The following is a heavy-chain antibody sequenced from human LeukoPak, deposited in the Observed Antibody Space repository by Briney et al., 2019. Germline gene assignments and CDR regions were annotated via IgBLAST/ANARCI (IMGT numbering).Heavy chain of an antibody. V-gene: IGHV3-74*01. CDR3: ARDEAFLGVGMVV. D-gene: IGHD3-16*01. CDR1: GCPFSSTW. CDR2: LDQVGGRT. Sequence: GGTLSLTCAVSGCPFSSTWMRSGVRVPPGKGVGLIGLDQVGGRTSYEPSLKGRFTISRDIARNTLYLQLNTLSAADTAVYYCARDEAFLGVGMVVGGGGTTVSV. J-gene: IGHJ6*01.